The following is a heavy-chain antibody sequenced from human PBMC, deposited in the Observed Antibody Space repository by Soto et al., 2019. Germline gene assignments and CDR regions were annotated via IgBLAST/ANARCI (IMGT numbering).Heavy chain of an antibody. J-gene: IGHJ6*02. Sequence: EVQLVESGGGLVQPGGSLRLSCAASGFTFSSYEMNWVRQAPGKGLEWVSYISSSGSTIYYADSVKGRFTISRVNAKNSLYLQMNSLRAEDTAVYYCARILGGDYYGMDVWGQGTTVTVSS. CDR2: ISSSGSTI. D-gene: IGHD7-27*01. CDR1: GFTFSSYE. CDR3: ARILGGDYYGMDV. V-gene: IGHV3-48*03.